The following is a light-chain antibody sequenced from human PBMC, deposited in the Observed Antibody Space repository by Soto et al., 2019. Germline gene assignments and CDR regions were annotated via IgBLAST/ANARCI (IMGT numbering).Light chain of an antibody. V-gene: IGKV3-11*01. CDR3: HQRSNWPPDT. CDR1: QSVHTF. CDR2: GAS. Sequence: DIVLTQSPDTLSLSPGEGASLSCRASQSVHTFLAWYQQKPGQPPRLLIYGASTRATGVPARFSGSGSGTDFTLTISSLEPEDFAVYYCHQRSNWPPDTFGQGTRLDI. J-gene: IGKJ5*01.